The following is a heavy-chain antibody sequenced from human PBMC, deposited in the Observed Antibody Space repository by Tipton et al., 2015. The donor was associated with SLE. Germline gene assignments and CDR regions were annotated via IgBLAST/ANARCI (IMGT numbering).Heavy chain of an antibody. Sequence: TLSLTCTVSGDSISNSNYYWSWIRQPPGKGLEWIGEINHSGSTDYKPSLRSRVTISVDTSKNQLSLKLTSVTAADTAVYYCARGGYCSRTSCYGAMDVWGQGTTVTVSS. D-gene: IGHD2-2*01. CDR2: INHSGST. J-gene: IGHJ6*02. V-gene: IGHV4-39*07. CDR3: ARGGYCSRTSCYGAMDV. CDR1: GDSISNSNYY.